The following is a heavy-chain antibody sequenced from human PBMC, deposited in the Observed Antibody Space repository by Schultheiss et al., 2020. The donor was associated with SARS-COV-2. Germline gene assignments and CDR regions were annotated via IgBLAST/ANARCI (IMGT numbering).Heavy chain of an antibody. J-gene: IGHJ6*02. V-gene: IGHV3-74*01. D-gene: IGHD3-10*01. CDR2: INSDGSST. Sequence: GGSLRLSCAASGFTFSSYWMHWVRQAPGKGLVWVSRINSDGSSTSYADSVKGRFTISRDNAKNTLYLQMNSLRAEDTAVYYCARGTGRGLYYYYGMDVWGQGTTVTVSS. CDR1: GFTFSSYW. CDR3: ARGTGRGLYYYYGMDV.